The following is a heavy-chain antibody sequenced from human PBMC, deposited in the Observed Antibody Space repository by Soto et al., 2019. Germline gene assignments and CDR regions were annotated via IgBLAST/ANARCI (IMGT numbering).Heavy chain of an antibody. D-gene: IGHD4-4*01. J-gene: IGHJ5*02. Sequence: SETLSLTCGVYGGSFRNYYWIWVRQPPGKGLEWIGEVNHSGEATYNPSLKSRVTISVDTSKNQFSLKLSSVTAADTAVYYCARHKYSNYLNWFDPWGQGTLVTVSS. CDR3: ARHKYSNYLNWFDP. CDR1: GGSFRNYY. V-gene: IGHV4-34*01. CDR2: VNHSGEA.